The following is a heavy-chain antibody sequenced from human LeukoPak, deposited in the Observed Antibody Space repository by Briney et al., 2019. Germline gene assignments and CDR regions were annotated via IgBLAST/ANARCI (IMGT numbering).Heavy chain of an antibody. V-gene: IGHV4-59*08. Sequence: PSETLSLACTVSGGSISSYYWSWIRQPPGKGLEWIAYINYSGSPNYNPSLESRVTISVDTSKNQFSLKLSSVTAADTAVYYCARQRQGSSSATFDYWGQGTLVTVSS. CDR2: INYSGSP. J-gene: IGHJ4*02. D-gene: IGHD6-6*01. CDR1: GGSISSYY. CDR3: ARQRQGSSSATFDY.